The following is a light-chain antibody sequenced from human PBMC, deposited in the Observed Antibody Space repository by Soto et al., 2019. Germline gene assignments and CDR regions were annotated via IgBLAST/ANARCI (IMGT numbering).Light chain of an antibody. CDR3: QQFGSSIPHT. J-gene: IGKJ2*01. CDR2: GAS. V-gene: IGKV3-15*01. Sequence: EIVMTQSPATMSVSPGERATLSCRASQSMGSNVAWYQQKPGQAPRLLIYGASTRAAGIPARFSGSGSGTEFTLTITSLQSEDFGVYYCQQFGSSIPHTFGQGTKVDIK. CDR1: QSMGSN.